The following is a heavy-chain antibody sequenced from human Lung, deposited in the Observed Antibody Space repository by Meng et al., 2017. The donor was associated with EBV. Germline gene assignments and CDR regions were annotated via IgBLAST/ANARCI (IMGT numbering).Heavy chain of an antibody. J-gene: IGHJ6*02. CDR2: IGNNGITI. CDR1: GFTFSDYY. Sequence: QVQLVESGGGLVKPGGSLRLSCASSGFTFSDYYMSWIRQAPGKGLEWVSYIGNNGITINYADSVDGRFTISRDNAKNSLYLQMNSLRADDTAVYYCARDPYGGKPLDGLDVWGQGTTVTVSS. D-gene: IGHD4-23*01. V-gene: IGHV3-11*01. CDR3: ARDPYGGKPLDGLDV.